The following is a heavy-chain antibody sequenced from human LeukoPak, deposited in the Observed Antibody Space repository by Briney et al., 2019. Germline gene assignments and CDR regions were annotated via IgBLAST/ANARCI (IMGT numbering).Heavy chain of an antibody. D-gene: IGHD3-22*01. Sequence: GGSLRLSCAATGFTVSSNYMSWVRQAPGKGLEWVSVIYSGGSTYYADSVKGRFTISRDNSKNTLYLQMNGLRAEDTAVYYCARAYYYDSHFDYWGQGTLVTVSS. CDR1: GFTVSSNY. J-gene: IGHJ4*02. CDR2: IYSGGST. V-gene: IGHV3-66*01. CDR3: ARAYYYDSHFDY.